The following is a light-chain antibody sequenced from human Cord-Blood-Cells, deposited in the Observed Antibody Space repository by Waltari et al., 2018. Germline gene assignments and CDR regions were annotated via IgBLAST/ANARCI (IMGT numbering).Light chain of an antibody. CDR2: VVS. Sequence: QSALTQPASVSGSPGRPITIPCPGTSSDVGGYNFVSWYQQHPGKAPKLMIYVVSKRPSGVSNRFSGSKSGNTASLTISGLQAEDEADYYCSSYTSSSTRVFGGGTKLTVL. J-gene: IGLJ3*02. CDR1: SSDVGGYNF. CDR3: SSYTSSSTRV. V-gene: IGLV2-14*01.